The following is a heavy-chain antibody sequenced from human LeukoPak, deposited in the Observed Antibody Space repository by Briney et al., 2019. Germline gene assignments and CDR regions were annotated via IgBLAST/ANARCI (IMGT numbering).Heavy chain of an antibody. CDR1: GGSISSYY. D-gene: IGHD3-22*01. J-gene: IGHJ3*02. Sequence: SETLSLTCTVSGGSISSYYWSWLRQPAGKGLEWIERIYTSGSTNYNPSLKSRVTMSVDTSKNQFSLKLSSVTAADTAVYYCARDNYYYDSSGCYPDAFDIWGQGTMVTVSS. CDR2: IYTSGST. V-gene: IGHV4-4*07. CDR3: ARDNYYYDSSGCYPDAFDI.